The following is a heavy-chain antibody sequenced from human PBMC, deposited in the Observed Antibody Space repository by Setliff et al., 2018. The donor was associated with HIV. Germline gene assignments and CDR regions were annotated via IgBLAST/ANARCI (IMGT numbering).Heavy chain of an antibody. D-gene: IGHD6-13*01. CDR2: ISASGST. CDR3: ARVYSRSWFFFDH. J-gene: IGHJ4*02. CDR1: GGSIGTGVYY. Sequence: KTSETLSLTCTVSGGSIGTGVYYWSWIRQPADKALEWIGRISASGSTNYNPSLESRVTLSIDTSNNQFSLKLTSVTAADTAVYYCARVYSRSWFFFDHWGQGILVTVSS. V-gene: IGHV4-61*02.